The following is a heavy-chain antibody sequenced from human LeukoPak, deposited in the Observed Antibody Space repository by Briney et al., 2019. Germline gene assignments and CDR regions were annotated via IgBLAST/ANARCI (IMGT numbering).Heavy chain of an antibody. J-gene: IGHJ4*02. CDR3: ARDRRFDY. CDR1: GFTFNNYG. V-gene: IGHV3-7*01. D-gene: IGHD6-6*01. CDR2: IKQDGSEK. Sequence: GGSLRLSCAASGFTFNNYGMYWVRQAPGKGLEWVANIKQDGSEKYYVDSVKGRFTISRDNAKNSLYLQMNSLRAEDTAVYYCARDRRFDYWGQGTLVTVSS.